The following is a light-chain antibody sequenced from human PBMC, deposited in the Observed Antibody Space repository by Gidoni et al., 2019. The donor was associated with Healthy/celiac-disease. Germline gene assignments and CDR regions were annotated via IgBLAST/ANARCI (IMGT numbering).Light chain of an antibody. Sequence: DIVMTQSPDSRAASLGERATINCKSSQSVLYSSNNENYLAWYQQKPGQPPTLLIYWASTRESGVPARFSGSGSGTDFTLTISSLQAEDVAVYYCQQYYSTPLTFGGGTKVEIK. CDR3: QQYYSTPLT. CDR1: QSVLYSSNNENY. J-gene: IGKJ4*01. CDR2: WAS. V-gene: IGKV4-1*01.